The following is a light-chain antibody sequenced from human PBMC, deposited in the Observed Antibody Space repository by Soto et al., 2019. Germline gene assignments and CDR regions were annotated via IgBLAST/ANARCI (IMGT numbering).Light chain of an antibody. CDR1: SSDVGGYNY. CDR2: DVS. J-gene: IGLJ3*02. V-gene: IGLV2-11*01. Sequence: QSALTQPRSVSGSPGQSVTLSCTGTSSDVGGYNYVSWYQQHPGKAPKLMIYDVSKRPSGVPDRFSGSKSGNTASLTISGLQAEDEAEYYCCSYAGSDTLWVFGGGTKLTVL. CDR3: CSYAGSDTLWV.